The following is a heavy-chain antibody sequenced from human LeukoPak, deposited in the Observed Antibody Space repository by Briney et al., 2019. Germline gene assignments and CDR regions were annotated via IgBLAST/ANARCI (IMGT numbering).Heavy chain of an antibody. CDR2: IYYSGST. CDR3: ARSGIAARPRFYYYYMDV. V-gene: IGHV4-59*01. J-gene: IGHJ6*03. Sequence: SETLSLTCTVSGGSISSYYWSWIRQPPGKGLEWIGYIYYSGSTNYNPSLKSRVTISVDTSKNQFSLKLSSVTAADTAVYYCARSGIAARPRFYYYYMDVWGKGTTVTVSS. CDR1: GGSISSYY. D-gene: IGHD6-6*01.